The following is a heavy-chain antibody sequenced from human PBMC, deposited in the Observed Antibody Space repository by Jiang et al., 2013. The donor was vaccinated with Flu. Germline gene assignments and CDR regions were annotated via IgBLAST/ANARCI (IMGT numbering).Heavy chain of an antibody. CDR1: GYTFTSYD. Sequence: SVKVSCKASGYTFTSYDINWVRQATGQGLEWMGWMNPNSGNTGYAQKFQGRVTMTRNTSISTAYMELSSLRSEDTAVYYCARGPLFCSSTSCYTDQFDYWGQGTLVTVSS. V-gene: IGHV1-8*01. D-gene: IGHD2-2*02. CDR2: MNPNSGNT. CDR3: ARGPLFCSSTSCYTDQFDY. J-gene: IGHJ4*02.